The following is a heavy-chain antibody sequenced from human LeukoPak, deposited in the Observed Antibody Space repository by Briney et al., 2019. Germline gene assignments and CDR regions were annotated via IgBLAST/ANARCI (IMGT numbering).Heavy chain of an antibody. D-gene: IGHD1-26*01. CDR2: ISSDGSST. CDR3: ARLVGSYWYFDL. CDR1: GFTFSGYW. Sequence: GGSLRLSCVASGFTFSGYWMHWVRQVPGKGLVWVSRISSDGSSTSYADSVKGRFTISRDNAKNTLYLQMSRLRAEDTAVYFCARLVGSYWYFDLWGRGTLVTVSS. J-gene: IGHJ2*01. V-gene: IGHV3-74*01.